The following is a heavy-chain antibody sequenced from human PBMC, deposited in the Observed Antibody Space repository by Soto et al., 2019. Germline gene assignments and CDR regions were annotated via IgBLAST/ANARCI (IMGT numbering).Heavy chain of an antibody. V-gene: IGHV1-46*01. CDR1: GYTFTGYY. Sequence: GASVEVSWKACGYTFTGYYMHWVRQAHGQGLEWMGIINPSGGSTSYAQKFQGRVTMTRDTSTSTVYMELSSLRSEDAALYYCARAYGDYVNAFHIWGQRTFVTVSS. CDR3: ARAYGDYVNAFHI. D-gene: IGHD4-17*01. CDR2: INPSGGST. J-gene: IGHJ3*02.